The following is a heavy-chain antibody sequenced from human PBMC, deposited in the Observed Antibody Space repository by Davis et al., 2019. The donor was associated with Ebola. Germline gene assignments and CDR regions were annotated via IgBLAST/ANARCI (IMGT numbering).Heavy chain of an antibody. J-gene: IGHJ4*02. Sequence: GGSLRLSCVASGFTFDDHSMHWVRQPPGKGLEWVSGISWNSGSIGYADSLKGRFTISRDNAKKSLYLQMNSLRAEDTAIYYCVKAFGSLIPMIFDNWGQGTLVTVSS. D-gene: IGHD2-15*01. V-gene: IGHV3-9*01. CDR1: GFTFDDHS. CDR2: ISWNSGSI. CDR3: VKAFGSLIPMIFDN.